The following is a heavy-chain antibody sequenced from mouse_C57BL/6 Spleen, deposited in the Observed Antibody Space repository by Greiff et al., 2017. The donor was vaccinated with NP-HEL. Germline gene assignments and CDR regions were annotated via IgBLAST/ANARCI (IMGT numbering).Heavy chain of an antibody. Sequence: EVKLVESEGGLVQPGSSMKLSCTASGFTFSDYYMAWVRQVPEKGLEWVANINYDGSSTYYLDSLKSRFIISRDNAKNILYLQMSSLKSEDTATYYCARDFDGYSLYFDYWGQGTTLTVSS. V-gene: IGHV5-16*01. CDR2: INYDGSST. CDR3: ARDFDGYSLYFDY. CDR1: GFTFSDYY. D-gene: IGHD2-3*01. J-gene: IGHJ2*01.